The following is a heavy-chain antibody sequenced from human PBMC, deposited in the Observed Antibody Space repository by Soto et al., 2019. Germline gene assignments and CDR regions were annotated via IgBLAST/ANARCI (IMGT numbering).Heavy chain of an antibody. D-gene: IGHD6-13*01. CDR2: ISSSSSYI. J-gene: IGHJ4*02. Sequence: LSLSCAASGFTFSSYSMNWVRQAPGKGLGWVSSISSSSSYIYYADSVKGRFTISRDNAKNSLYLQMNSLRAEDTAVYYCARGGVYSNYYFDYWGQGTLVTVSS. CDR1: GFTFSSYS. V-gene: IGHV3-21*01. CDR3: ARGGVYSNYYFDY.